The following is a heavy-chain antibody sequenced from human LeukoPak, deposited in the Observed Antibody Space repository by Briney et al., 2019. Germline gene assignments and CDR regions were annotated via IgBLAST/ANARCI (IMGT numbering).Heavy chain of an antibody. Sequence: GGSLRLSCAASGFTFSSFGMHWVRQAPGKGLQWMTFIWYDGSNKHYADSVKGRFTISRDNAKNSLYLQMNSLRAEDTAVYYCARDDSLYMFGSRYDYWGQGTLVTVSS. CDR2: IWYDGSNK. CDR1: GFTFSSFG. J-gene: IGHJ4*02. V-gene: IGHV3-33*01. CDR3: ARDDSLYMFGSRYDY. D-gene: IGHD3-10*02.